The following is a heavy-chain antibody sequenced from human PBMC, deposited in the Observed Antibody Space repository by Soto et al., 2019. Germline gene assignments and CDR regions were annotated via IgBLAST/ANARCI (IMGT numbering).Heavy chain of an antibody. V-gene: IGHV1-69*01. CDR1: GGTFSGYV. CDR3: ATHGLGVSSPPYFDN. D-gene: IGHD3-16*01. Sequence: QLVQSGSEVKKPGSSVKVSCQASGGTFSGYVVTWVRQAPGQGLEWMGEFVPLFGTTNYAQRFSGRITITAEESTSTAYMELRTIRSDDTDVYYCATHGLGVSSPPYFDNWGQVTLVTVSS. J-gene: IGHJ4*02. CDR2: FVPLFGTT.